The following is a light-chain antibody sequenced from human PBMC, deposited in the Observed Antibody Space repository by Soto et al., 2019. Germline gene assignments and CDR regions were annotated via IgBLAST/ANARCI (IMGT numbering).Light chain of an antibody. CDR2: DHT. CDR1: SSNIGNNY. J-gene: IGLJ1*01. CDR3: GTWDSSLSVHV. V-gene: IGLV1-51*01. Sequence: QSVLTQPPSVSAAPGQKVTISCSGSSSNIGNNYVSWYQQVPGTAPKLLIYDHTQRPSGNPARFAGSKSGTSATLGISGLQTGDEADYYCGTWDSSLSVHVFGTGTKVTVL.